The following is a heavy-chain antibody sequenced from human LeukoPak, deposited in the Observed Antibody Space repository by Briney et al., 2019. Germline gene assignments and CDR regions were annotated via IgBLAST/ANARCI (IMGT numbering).Heavy chain of an antibody. CDR3: ARGTWSCSGGSCYSSFDY. V-gene: IGHV4-34*01. J-gene: IGHJ4*02. D-gene: IGHD2-15*01. CDR2: INHSGST. Sequence: KASETLSLTCAVYGGSFSGYYWSWIRQPPGKGLEWIGEINHSGSTNYNPSLKSRVTISVDTSKNQFSLKLSSVTAADTAVYYCARGTWSCSGGSCYSSFDYWGQGTLVTVSS. CDR1: GGSFSGYY.